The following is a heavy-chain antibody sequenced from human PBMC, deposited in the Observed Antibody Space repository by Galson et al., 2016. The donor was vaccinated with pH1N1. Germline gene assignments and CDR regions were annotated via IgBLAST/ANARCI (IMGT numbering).Heavy chain of an antibody. V-gene: IGHV3-23*01. Sequence: SLRLSCAASGFTFSSYAINWVRQAPGKGLEWVSVISGNGGNPYYADAVKGRFTISRDNSKNTRYLQMNSLRAEDTAIYYCSKGGSLSLPHDAFHIWGQGTLVTVSS. J-gene: IGHJ3*02. CDR3: SKGGSLSLPHDAFHI. CDR1: GFTFSSYA. CDR2: ISGNGGNP.